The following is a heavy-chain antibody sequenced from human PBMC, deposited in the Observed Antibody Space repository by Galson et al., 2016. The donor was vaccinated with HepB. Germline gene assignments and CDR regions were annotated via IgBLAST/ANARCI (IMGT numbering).Heavy chain of an antibody. D-gene: IGHD2/OR15-2a*01. V-gene: IGHV1-18*01. J-gene: IGHJ4*02. CDR1: GYNFIDHA. CDR3: ARDVQYRFDS. Sequence: SVKVSCKASGYNFIDHALNWVRQAPGQGLEWMGWISTYSGDTKYAQNFQGGLTLTTDSSTTTAYMELRSLRFDDTAMYYCARDVQYRFDSWGQGTLVTVSS. CDR2: ISTYSGDT.